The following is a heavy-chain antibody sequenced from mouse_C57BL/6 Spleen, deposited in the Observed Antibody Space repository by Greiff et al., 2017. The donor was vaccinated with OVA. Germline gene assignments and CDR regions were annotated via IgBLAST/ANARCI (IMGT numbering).Heavy chain of an antibody. J-gene: IGHJ3*01. D-gene: IGHD2-3*01. CDR1: GYTFTSYG. CDR3: ARAIDGYYEFAY. CDR2: IYPRSGNT. V-gene: IGHV1-81*01. Sequence: VQLQQSGAELARPGASVKLSCKASGYTFTSYGISWVKQSTGQGLEWIGEIYPRSGNTYYNEKFKGKATLTADKSSSTAYMELRSLTSEDSAVYFCARAIDGYYEFAYWGQGTLVTVSA.